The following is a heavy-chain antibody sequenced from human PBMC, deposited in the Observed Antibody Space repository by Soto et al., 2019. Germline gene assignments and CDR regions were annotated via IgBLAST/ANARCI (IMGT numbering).Heavy chain of an antibody. J-gene: IGHJ6*02. Sequence: QVQLVQSGAEVKKPGSSVKVSCKASGGTFSSYAISWVRQAPGQGLEWMGGIIPIFGTANYAQKFQGRVPITADGSTSKAYMELSSLRSEDTAVYYCARGEGGVTMVRGVITNQTHYYGMDVWGQGTTVTVSS. CDR1: GGTFSSYA. D-gene: IGHD3-10*01. V-gene: IGHV1-69*01. CDR2: IIPIFGTA. CDR3: ARGEGGVTMVRGVITNQTHYYGMDV.